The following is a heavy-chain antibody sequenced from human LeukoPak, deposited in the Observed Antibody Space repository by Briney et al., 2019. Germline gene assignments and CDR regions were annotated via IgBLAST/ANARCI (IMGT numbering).Heavy chain of an antibody. J-gene: IGHJ5*02. D-gene: IGHD2-15*01. Sequence: PSETLSLTRTVSGGSMSSYYWSWIRQPPGKELEWIGYIYYSGNTNYNPSLKSRVTISIDTSKNQFSLNLNSVTAVDTAVYYCARRYCSGGSCPNWFDPWGQGTLVTVSS. CDR2: IYYSGNT. CDR1: GGSMSSYY. CDR3: ARRYCSGGSCPNWFDP. V-gene: IGHV4-59*01.